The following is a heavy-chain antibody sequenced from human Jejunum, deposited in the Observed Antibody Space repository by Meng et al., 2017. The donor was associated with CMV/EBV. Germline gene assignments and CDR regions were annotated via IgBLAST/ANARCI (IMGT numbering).Heavy chain of an antibody. CDR2: IYYTGST. CDR1: GASIRGSY. V-gene: IGHV4-59*01. Sequence: SGASIRGSYWRWLRQSPGKGLGWIGYIYYTGSTDYNPSLKSRVTISVDTSKNQFSLKLSSVTAADTAVYYCARDVLLGTHNWFDPWGRGTLVTVSS. CDR3: ARDVLLGTHNWFDP. D-gene: IGHD1-14*01. J-gene: IGHJ5*02.